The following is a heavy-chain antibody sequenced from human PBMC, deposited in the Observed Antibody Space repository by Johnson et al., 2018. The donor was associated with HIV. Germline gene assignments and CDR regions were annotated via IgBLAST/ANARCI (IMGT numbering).Heavy chain of an antibody. Sequence: QVQLVESGGGVVQPGRSLRLSCAASGFSFSSYAMHWVRQAPGKGLEWVALMSFDGSNKYFADSVKGRFTISRDNSKNTLYLQMNSLRAEDTAVYYCAKDLVVVTARGAFDIWGQGTMVTVSS. V-gene: IGHV3-30*04. CDR2: MSFDGSNK. CDR1: GFSFSSYA. D-gene: IGHD2-21*02. J-gene: IGHJ3*02. CDR3: AKDLVVVTARGAFDI.